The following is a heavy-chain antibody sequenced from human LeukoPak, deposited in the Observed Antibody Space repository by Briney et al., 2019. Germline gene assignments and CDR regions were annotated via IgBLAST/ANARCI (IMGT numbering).Heavy chain of an antibody. CDR2: IYYSGST. D-gene: IGHD3-22*01. CDR1: GGSISSYY. J-gene: IGHJ4*02. V-gene: IGHV4-59*12. Sequence: SETLSLTCTVSGGSISSYYWSWIRQPPGKGLEWIGYIYYSGSTYYNPSLKSRVTISVDTSKNQFSLKLSSVTAADTAVYYCARGREDNYYDSSGYDIPIDYWGQGTLVTVSS. CDR3: ARGREDNYYDSSGYDIPIDY.